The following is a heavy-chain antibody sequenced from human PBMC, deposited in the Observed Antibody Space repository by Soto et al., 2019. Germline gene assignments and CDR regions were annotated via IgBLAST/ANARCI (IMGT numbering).Heavy chain of an antibody. D-gene: IGHD1-7*01. V-gene: IGHV1-8*01. J-gene: IGHJ4*02. Sequence: ASAKVSCKASGYTFTSYDINWVRQANGQGLEWMGWMNHNSGNKAYEQKSQGRATMTRNTSITTAYMDMSSLRSEDKAVYYCASAAGYKWNYNLGYWGQGTLVTVFS. CDR1: GYTFTSYD. CDR2: MNHNSGNK. CDR3: ASAAGYKWNYNLGY.